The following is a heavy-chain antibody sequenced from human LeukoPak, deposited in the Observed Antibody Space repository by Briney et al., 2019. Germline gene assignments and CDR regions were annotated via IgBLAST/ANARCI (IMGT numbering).Heavy chain of an antibody. V-gene: IGHV3-21*04. CDR3: AKVVRGLGMDV. J-gene: IGHJ6*02. Sequence: PGGSLRLSCAASGFTFSSYSMNWVRQAPGKGLEWVSSISSSSSYIYYADSVKGRFTISRDNAKNSLYLQMNSLRAEDTALYYCAKVVRGLGMDVWGQGTTVTGPS. CDR1: GFTFSSYS. CDR2: ISSSSSYI. D-gene: IGHD3-10*01.